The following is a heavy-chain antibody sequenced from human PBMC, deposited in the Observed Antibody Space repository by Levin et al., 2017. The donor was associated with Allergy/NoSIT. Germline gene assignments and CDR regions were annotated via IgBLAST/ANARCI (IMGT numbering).Heavy chain of an antibody. D-gene: IGHD5-18*01. CDR3: VRGPGYSSGLRRFDS. CDR2: IYYTGVT. Sequence: SETLSLTCTVSGDSISNKYWSWIRQPPGKGLEWIGYIYYTGVTNLNPSLKRRVTMSVDTSKNHFSLNLRSMTAADTAVYYCVRGPGYSSGLRRFDSWGQGSLVTVSS. CDR1: GDSISNKY. J-gene: IGHJ4*02. V-gene: IGHV4-59*01.